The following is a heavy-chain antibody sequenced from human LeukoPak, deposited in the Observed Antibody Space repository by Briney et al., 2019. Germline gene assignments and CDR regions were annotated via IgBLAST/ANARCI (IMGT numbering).Heavy chain of an antibody. CDR2: ISGSGGST. CDR1: GSTFSSYA. Sequence: GGSLILSCAASGSTFSSYAMNWVRQAPGKGLEWVSGISGSGGSTYYADSVKGRFTISRDNSKTTLNLQMNSLRAEDTAVYYCATAHYYDTSAYSDYWGQGTLVTVSS. D-gene: IGHD3-22*01. CDR3: ATAHYYDTSAYSDY. J-gene: IGHJ4*02. V-gene: IGHV3-23*01.